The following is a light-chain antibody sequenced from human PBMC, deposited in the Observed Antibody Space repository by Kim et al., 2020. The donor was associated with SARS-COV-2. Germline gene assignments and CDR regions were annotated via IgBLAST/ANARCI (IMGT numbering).Light chain of an antibody. CDR1: SSNIGINY. V-gene: IGLV1-47*01. J-gene: IGLJ3*02. CDR2: TNN. CDR3: ASWDDSLSGWV. Sequence: ELTQPPSASGTPGQRVTISCSGSSSNIGINYVYWYQQLPGTAPKLLIYTNNQRPSGVPDRFSGSKSGTSASLAISGLRSEDEADYYCASWDDSLSGWVFGGGTQLTVL.